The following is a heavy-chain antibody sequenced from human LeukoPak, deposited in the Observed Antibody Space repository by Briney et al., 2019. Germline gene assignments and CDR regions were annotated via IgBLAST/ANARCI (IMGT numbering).Heavy chain of an antibody. CDR2: IFFTGST. D-gene: IGHD6-19*01. CDR1: GDAITSGDDY. V-gene: IGHV4-30-4*01. CDR3: ARGDYTVLAGSPFDL. J-gene: IGHJ4*02. Sequence: SETLSLTCSVSGDAITSGDDYWNWIRQSPGKGLQWIGYIFFTGSTYYNPSLGSRVTISLDAPKNQFSLRLNSVTAADTAVYYCARGDYTVLAGSPFDLWGRGTLVTVSS.